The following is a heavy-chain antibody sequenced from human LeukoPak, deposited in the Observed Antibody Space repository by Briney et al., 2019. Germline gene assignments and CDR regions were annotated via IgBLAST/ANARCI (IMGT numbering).Heavy chain of an antibody. D-gene: IGHD2-15*01. J-gene: IGHJ2*01. CDR3: AKDRGFSTYCSGGSCYSPLDWYFDL. CDR1: GFTFSSYA. CDR2: ISGGGGST. V-gene: IGHV3-23*01. Sequence: PRGSLRLSCAASGFTFSSYAMSWVRQAPGEGLEWVSAISGGGGSTYYADSVKGRFTISRDNSKNTLYLQRNTLRTEDTAVYYCAKDRGFSTYCSGGSCYSPLDWYFDLWGRGTLVTVSS.